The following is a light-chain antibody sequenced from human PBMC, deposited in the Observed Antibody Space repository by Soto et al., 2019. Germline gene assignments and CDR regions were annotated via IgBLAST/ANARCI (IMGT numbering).Light chain of an antibody. CDR2: EVS. CDR3: SSYTSSTTVL. J-gene: IGLJ2*01. CDR1: SSDVGGYNF. Sequence: QSALTQPASVSGSPGQSITISCTRTSSDVGGYNFVSWYQQHPGKAPKLMIYEVSNRPSGISDRFSGSKSGNTASLTISGLQAEDEADYYCSSYTSSTTVLFGGGTKLTVL. V-gene: IGLV2-14*01.